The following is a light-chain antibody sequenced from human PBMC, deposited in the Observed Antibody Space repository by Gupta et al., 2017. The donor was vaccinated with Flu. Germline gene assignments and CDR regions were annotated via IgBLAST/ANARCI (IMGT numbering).Light chain of an antibody. Sequence: QSALTHPAAVSGSPGQSLTISCTGISSYVGGYYDVSWYQQHPGKAPKLMIYDVTTRPSGVSNRFSGAKSGNTASLTISGLQAEDEADYYCSAYITTTLDVAFGGGTKLTVL. CDR2: DVT. J-gene: IGLJ2*01. V-gene: IGLV2-14*03. CDR1: SSYVGGYYD. CDR3: SAYITTTLDVA.